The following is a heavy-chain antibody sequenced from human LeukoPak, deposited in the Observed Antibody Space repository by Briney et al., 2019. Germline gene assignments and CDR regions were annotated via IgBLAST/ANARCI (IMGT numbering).Heavy chain of an antibody. D-gene: IGHD5-18*01. J-gene: IGHJ4*02. Sequence: SETLSLTCAVYGGSFSGYYWSWIRQPPGKGLEWVGEINHSGSTNYNPSLKSRVTISLDTSQNQFSMKLSSVTAADTAVYYCARGPLNLYSYDNQYYFDYWGQGTLVTVSS. CDR2: INHSGST. V-gene: IGHV4-34*01. CDR1: GGSFSGYY. CDR3: ARGPLNLYSYDNQYYFDY.